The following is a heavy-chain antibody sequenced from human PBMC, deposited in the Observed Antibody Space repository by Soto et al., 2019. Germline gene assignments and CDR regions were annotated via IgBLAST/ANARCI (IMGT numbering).Heavy chain of an antibody. CDR2: LNPNSGNI. CDR3: ARGRDSGSYYLLDY. J-gene: IGHJ4*02. V-gene: IGHV1-8*01. CDR1: GNTFTSYD. Sequence: ASVKVSCKASGNTFTSYDINWVRPAAVRGLEWMGWLNPNSGNIGYAQKFKGRVTMTRDTAIRTAYMEVSRLRSDDTAVYYCARGRDSGSYYLLDYWGQGTLVTVSS. D-gene: IGHD3-10*01.